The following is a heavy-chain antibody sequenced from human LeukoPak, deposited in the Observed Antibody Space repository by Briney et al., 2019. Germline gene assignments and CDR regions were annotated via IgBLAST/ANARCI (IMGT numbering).Heavy chain of an antibody. Sequence: SETLSLTCTVSGGSISCYYWSWIRQPAGKGLEWIGRIYTSGSTNYNPSLKSRVTMSVDTSKNQFSLKLSSVTAADTAVYYCARGPPPYYYYYYYMDVWGKGTTVTVSS. V-gene: IGHV4-4*07. J-gene: IGHJ6*03. CDR1: GGSISCYY. CDR3: ARGPPPYYYYYYYMDV. CDR2: IYTSGST.